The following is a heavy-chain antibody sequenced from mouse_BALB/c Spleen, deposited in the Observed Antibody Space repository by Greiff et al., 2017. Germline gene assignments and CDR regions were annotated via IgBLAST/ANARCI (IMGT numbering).Heavy chain of an antibody. V-gene: IGHV5-4*02. J-gene: IGHJ2*01. CDR3: ARGGPYYFDY. CDR2: ISDGGSYT. D-gene: IGHD3-3*01. CDR1: GFTFSDYY. Sequence: EVKLMESGGGLVKPGGSLKLSCAASGFTFSDYYMYWVRKTPEKRLEWVATISDGGSYTYYPDSVKGRFTISRDNAKNNLYLQMSSLKSEDTAMYYCARGGPYYFDYWGQGTTLTVSS.